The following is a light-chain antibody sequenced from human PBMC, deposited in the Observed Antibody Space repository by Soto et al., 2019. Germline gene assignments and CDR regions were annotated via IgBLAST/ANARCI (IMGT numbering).Light chain of an antibody. CDR2: GAS. CDR1: QSVSSSY. Sequence: EIVLTQSPGTLSWSPGERATLSCRASQSVSSSYLAWYQQKPGQAPRLLIYGASSRATDIPDRYSGSGSGTDFTLTISRLETEDFAVYYCHQYGSSPATFGQGTKVDIK. V-gene: IGKV3-20*01. CDR3: HQYGSSPAT. J-gene: IGKJ1*01.